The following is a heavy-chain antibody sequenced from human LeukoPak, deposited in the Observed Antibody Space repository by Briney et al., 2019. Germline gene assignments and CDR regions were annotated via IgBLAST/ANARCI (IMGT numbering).Heavy chain of an antibody. CDR3: ARVRYRLAETYIDY. Sequence: ASVKVSCKASGGTFSSYAISWVRQAPGQGLEWMGGIIPIFGTANYAQKFQGRVTITADESTSTAYMELSSLRSEDTAVYYCARVRYRLAETYIDYWGQGTLVTVSS. J-gene: IGHJ4*02. CDR2: IIPIFGTA. V-gene: IGHV1-69*13. CDR1: GGTFSSYA. D-gene: IGHD3-16*01.